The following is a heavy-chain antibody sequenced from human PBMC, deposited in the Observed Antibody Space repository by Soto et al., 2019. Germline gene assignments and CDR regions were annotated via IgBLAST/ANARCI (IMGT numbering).Heavy chain of an antibody. V-gene: IGHV1-2*02. J-gene: IGHJ6*02. CDR1: GYTFTGYY. D-gene: IGHD3-16*01. Sequence: ASVNVSCKASGYTFTGYYMHWVRQAPGQGLEWMGWINPNSGGTNYAQKFQGRVTMTRDTSISTAYMELSRLRSDDTAVYYCARELRSYHYYYGMDVWGHGTTVTVSS. CDR2: INPNSGGT. CDR3: ARELRSYHYYYGMDV.